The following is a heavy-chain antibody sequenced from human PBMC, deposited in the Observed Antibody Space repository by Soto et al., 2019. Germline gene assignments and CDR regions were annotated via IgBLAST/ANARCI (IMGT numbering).Heavy chain of an antibody. J-gene: IGHJ6*02. CDR3: ARLDGNSADYYYGMDV. V-gene: IGHV4-39*01. CDR2: ICYSGST. Sequence: QLQLQESGPGPVKPSETLSLTCTVSGDSITSSSFCWGWIRQPPGKGLEWIGTICYSGSTYYNPSLQSRVTMSVDTSKNQFSLKLSSVTAADTGVYYCARLDGNSADYYYGMDVWGRGTTVTVSS. D-gene: IGHD6-19*01. CDR1: GDSITSSSFC.